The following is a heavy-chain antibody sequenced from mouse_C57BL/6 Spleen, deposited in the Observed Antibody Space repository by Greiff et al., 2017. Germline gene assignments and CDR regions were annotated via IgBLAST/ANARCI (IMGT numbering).Heavy chain of an antibody. CDR3: AHHYYGSSYWYFDV. V-gene: IGHV8-5*01. J-gene: IGHJ1*03. CDR1: GFSLSTSNMG. CDR2: IWWNDDK. Sequence: QVTLKVSGPGILQPSQTLSLTCSFSGFSLSTSNMGIGWIRQPSGKGLEWLAHIWWNDDKYYNPYLKSRLTISKDTSNNQVLLKITSVDTADTATDYCAHHYYGSSYWYFDVWGTGTTVTVSS. D-gene: IGHD1-1*01.